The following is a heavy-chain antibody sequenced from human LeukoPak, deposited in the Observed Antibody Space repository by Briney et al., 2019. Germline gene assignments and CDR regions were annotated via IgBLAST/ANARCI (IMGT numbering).Heavy chain of an antibody. V-gene: IGHV1-18*01. CDR2: ISAYNGNT. Sequence: GASVKVSCKASGYTFTSYGISWVRQAPGQGLEWMGWISAYNGNTNYAQKLQGRVTMTTDTSTSTAYMELRSLRSDDTAVYYCARDRAIAVAGTVDYWGQGTLATVSS. J-gene: IGHJ4*02. CDR1: GYTFTSYG. CDR3: ARDRAIAVAGTVDY. D-gene: IGHD6-19*01.